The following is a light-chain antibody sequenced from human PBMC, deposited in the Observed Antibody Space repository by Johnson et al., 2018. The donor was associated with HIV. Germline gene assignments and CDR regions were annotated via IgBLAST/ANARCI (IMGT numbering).Light chain of an antibody. V-gene: IGLV1-51*02. CDR1: SSNIGNNY. J-gene: IGLJ1*01. CDR2: ENN. Sequence: QSVLTQPPSVSAAPGQKVTISCSGSSSNIGNNYVSWYQQLPGTAPKLLIYENNKRPSGIPDRFSGSKSGTLATLGITGLQTGDEADYYCGTWDSSLSAGVFGTGTTVTVL. CDR3: GTWDSSLSAGV.